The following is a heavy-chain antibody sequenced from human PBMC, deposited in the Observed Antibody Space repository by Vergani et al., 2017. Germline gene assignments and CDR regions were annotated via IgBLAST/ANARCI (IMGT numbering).Heavy chain of an antibody. D-gene: IGHD2-2*01. CDR1: GFTFSSYA. CDR2: ISGSGGST. CDR3: AKDPTDIVVVPAAIGSG. Sequence: EVQLLESGGGLVQPGGSLRLSCAASGFTFSSYAMSWVRQAPGKGLEWVSAISGSGGSTYYADSVKGRFTISRDNSKNTLYLQMNSLRAEDTAVYYCAKDPTDIVVVPAAIGSGWGQGTLVTVFS. J-gene: IGHJ4*02. V-gene: IGHV3-23*01.